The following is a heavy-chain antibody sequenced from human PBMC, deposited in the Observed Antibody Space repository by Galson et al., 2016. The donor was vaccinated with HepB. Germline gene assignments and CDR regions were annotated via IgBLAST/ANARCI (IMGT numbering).Heavy chain of an antibody. CDR3: AREPWSRLEDNSGWSGGADC. J-gene: IGHJ4*02. D-gene: IGHD6-19*01. V-gene: IGHV3-7*01. Sequence: SLRLSCAGSGFTFTNAWMSWVRQAPGKGLEWVADINQDGGNKYYVDSVKGRFTISRDNAKNSLYLQMNSLRAGDTAVYFCAREPWSRLEDNSGWSGGADCWGQGTLVTVSS. CDR2: INQDGGNK. CDR1: GFTFTNAW.